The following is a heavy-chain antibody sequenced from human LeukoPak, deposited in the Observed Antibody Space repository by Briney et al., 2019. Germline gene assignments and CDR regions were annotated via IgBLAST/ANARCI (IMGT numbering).Heavy chain of an antibody. D-gene: IGHD3-22*01. V-gene: IGHV3-23*01. CDR1: GFTFSSYA. Sequence: GGSLRLSCAPSGFTFSSYAMSWVRQAPGKGLEWVSAISGSGGSTYYADSVKGRFTISRDNSKNTLYLQMNSLRAEDTAVYYCANQYYYDSSGYLRAFDIWGQGTMVTVSS. J-gene: IGHJ3*02. CDR2: ISGSGGST. CDR3: ANQYYYDSSGYLRAFDI.